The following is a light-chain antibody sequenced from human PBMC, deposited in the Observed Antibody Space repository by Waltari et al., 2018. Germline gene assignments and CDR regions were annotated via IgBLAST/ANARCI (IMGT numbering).Light chain of an antibody. CDR1: QRVASNY. V-gene: IGKV3-20*01. CDR3: QQYGASPWT. Sequence: EIVLTQSPGTLYLSPGERATLSCRARQRVASNYFVWYQQKPVQSPKFLIYDASSMATGIPDRFSGSGSGTDFTLTISRLAPEDFAVYYCQQYGASPWTFGQGTKVEVK. J-gene: IGKJ1*01. CDR2: DAS.